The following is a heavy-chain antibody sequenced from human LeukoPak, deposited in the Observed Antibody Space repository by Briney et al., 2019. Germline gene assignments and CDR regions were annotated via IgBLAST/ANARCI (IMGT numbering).Heavy chain of an antibody. J-gene: IGHJ4*02. CDR2: ISSSGSTI. V-gene: IGHV3-11*01. CDR1: GFTFSDYY. Sequence: PGGSLRLSCAASGFTFSDYYMSWIRQAPGKGLEWVSYISSSGSTIYYADSVRGRFTISRDNAKNSLYLQMNSLRAEDTALYYCAKVGYSSSWYRGDFDYWGQGTLVTVSS. D-gene: IGHD6-13*01. CDR3: AKVGYSSSWYRGDFDY.